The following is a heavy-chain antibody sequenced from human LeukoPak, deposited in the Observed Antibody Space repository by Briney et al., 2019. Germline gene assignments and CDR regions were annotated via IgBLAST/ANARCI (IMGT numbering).Heavy chain of an antibody. D-gene: IGHD6-6*01. CDR3: ARVSSSMGGAADY. CDR1: GFTFSSYW. CDR2: IKQGGSEK. J-gene: IGHJ4*02. V-gene: IGHV3-7*01. Sequence: GGSLRLSCAASGFTFSSYWMSWVRQAPGKGLEWVANIKQGGSEKYYVDSVKGRFTISRDNAKNSVYLEMNGLRAEDTAVYYCARVSSSMGGAADYWGQGTLVTVSS.